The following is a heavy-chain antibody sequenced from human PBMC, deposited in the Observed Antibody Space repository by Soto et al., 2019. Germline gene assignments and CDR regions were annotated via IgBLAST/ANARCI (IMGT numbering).Heavy chain of an antibody. Sequence: GGSLRLSCAASGFTFSSYAMSWVRQAPGKGLEWVSAISGSGGSTYYADSVKGRFTISRDNSKNTLYLQMNSLRAEDTAVYYCAKDLGYCSSTRCYSWDYYYYYYMDVWGKGTTVTVSS. CDR1: GFTFSSYA. CDR2: ISGSGGST. D-gene: IGHD2-2*01. V-gene: IGHV3-23*01. J-gene: IGHJ6*03. CDR3: AKDLGYCSSTRCYSWDYYYYYYMDV.